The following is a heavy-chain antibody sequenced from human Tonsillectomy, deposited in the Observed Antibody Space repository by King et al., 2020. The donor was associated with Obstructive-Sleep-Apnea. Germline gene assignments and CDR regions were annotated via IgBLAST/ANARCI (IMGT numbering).Heavy chain of an antibody. CDR2: IWYDGSNK. D-gene: IGHD3-10*01. V-gene: IGHV3-33*01. CDR1: GFTFSSYG. CDR3: ARGQWFGELRNFNYFDY. J-gene: IGHJ4*02. Sequence: VQLVESGGGVVQPGRSLRLSCAASGFTFSSYGMHWVRQAPGKGLEWVAVIWYDGSNKYQADSVKGRFTISRDNSKNTLYLQMNSLRAEDTAVYYCARGQWFGELRNFNYFDYWGQGTLVTVSS.